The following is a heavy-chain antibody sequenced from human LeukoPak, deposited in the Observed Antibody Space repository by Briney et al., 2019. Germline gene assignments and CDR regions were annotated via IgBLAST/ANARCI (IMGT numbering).Heavy chain of an antibody. V-gene: IGHV3-7*01. CDR3: AKGGWYPHS. D-gene: IGHD6-19*01. CDR1: GFIFSSSW. J-gene: IGHJ4*02. Sequence: GESLTLSCAASGFIFSSSWMSWVRQAPGKGLEWVAYIKQDGSQQYYVASVTGRFTISRDKADSPLYLQMHSLRAADMAVYYCAKGGWYPHSWGRGNLVPVSS. CDR2: IKQDGSQQ.